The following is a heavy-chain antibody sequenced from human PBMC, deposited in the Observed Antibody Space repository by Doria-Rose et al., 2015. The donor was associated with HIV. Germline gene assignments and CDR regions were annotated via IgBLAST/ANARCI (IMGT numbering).Heavy chain of an antibody. D-gene: IGHD3-10*01. J-gene: IGHJ6*03. CDR3: ARFRPSRGIYYSLDV. Sequence: GSISSYYWNWIRQPPGKGLEWIGYTYSSGSTHYNSSLKSRVTISIDTSKNQFSLKLSSVTAADTAVYYCARFRPSRGIYYSLDVWGKGTTVTVS. V-gene: IGHV4-4*09. CDR1: GSISSYY. CDR2: TYSSGST.